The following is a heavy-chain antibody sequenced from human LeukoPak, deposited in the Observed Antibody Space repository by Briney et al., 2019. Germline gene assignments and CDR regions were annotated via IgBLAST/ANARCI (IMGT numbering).Heavy chain of an antibody. V-gene: IGHV4-39*01. CDR2: IYYSGNT. CDR1: GVSISSSNSY. CDR3: ARHKDYYYSYMDV. Sequence: SETLSLTCTVSGVSISSSNSYWGWIRQPPGKGLEWIGCIYYSGNTYYNASLKSQVSISIDTSKNQFSLKLTSVTAADTAVYYCARHKDYYYSYMDVWGKGTTVTISS. J-gene: IGHJ6*03.